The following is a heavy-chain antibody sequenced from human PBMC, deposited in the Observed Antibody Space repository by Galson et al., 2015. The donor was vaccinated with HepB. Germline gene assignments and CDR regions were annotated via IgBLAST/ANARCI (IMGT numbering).Heavy chain of an antibody. D-gene: IGHD3-10*01. Sequence: SAKVSCKASGYTFTGYYMHWVRQAPGQGLEWMGWINPNSGGTNYAQKFQGRVTMTRDTSISTAYMELSRLRSDDTAVYYCAISGVYYYGSGSNDELGWFDPWGQGTLVTVSS. J-gene: IGHJ5*02. CDR3: AISGVYYYGSGSNDELGWFDP. CDR2: INPNSGGT. CDR1: GYTFTGYY. V-gene: IGHV1-2*02.